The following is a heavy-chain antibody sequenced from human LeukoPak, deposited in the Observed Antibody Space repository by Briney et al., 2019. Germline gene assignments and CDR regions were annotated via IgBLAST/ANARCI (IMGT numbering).Heavy chain of an antibody. CDR3: AKDYGSGTYFGN. J-gene: IGHJ4*02. V-gene: IGHV3-30*18. CDR1: GFSFSTYV. CDR2: ISYEGSNR. Sequence: GRSLRLSCAASGFSFSTYVMHWVRQAPGKGLEWVAFISYEGSNRYYTDSVKGRFTISRDNSNSTLFLQMNTLRPEDTAVYHCAKDYGSGTYFGNWGQGTRVAVSS. D-gene: IGHD3-10*01.